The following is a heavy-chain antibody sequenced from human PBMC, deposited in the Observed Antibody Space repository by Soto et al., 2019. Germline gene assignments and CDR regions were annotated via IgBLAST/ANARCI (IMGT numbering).Heavy chain of an antibody. CDR1: GGSFSGYY. CDR3: ARGPHPLHGWFDP. D-gene: IGHD4-4*01. Sequence: SETLSLTCAVYGGSFSGYYWSWIRQPPGKGLEWIGEINHSGSTNYNPSLKSRVTISVDTSKNQFSLKLSSETAADTAVYYCARGPHPLHGWFDPWGQGTLVTVS. V-gene: IGHV4-34*01. CDR2: INHSGST. J-gene: IGHJ5*02.